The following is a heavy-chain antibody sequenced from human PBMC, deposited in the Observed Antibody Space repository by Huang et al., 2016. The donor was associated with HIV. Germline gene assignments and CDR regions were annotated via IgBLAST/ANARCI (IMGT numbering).Heavy chain of an antibody. CDR1: GFTFSSYW. CDR3: ARDSQQWLVEDY. D-gene: IGHD6-19*01. CDR2: INSDVGST. J-gene: IGHJ4*02. Sequence: EVQLVESGGGLVQPGGSLRRSCAASGFTFSSYWLHWVRQDPGKGLVWFSRINSDVGSTSCAASVKGRFTISRDNAKNTLYLQMNSLRAEDTAVYYCARDSQQWLVEDYWGQGTLVTVSS. V-gene: IGHV3-74*01.